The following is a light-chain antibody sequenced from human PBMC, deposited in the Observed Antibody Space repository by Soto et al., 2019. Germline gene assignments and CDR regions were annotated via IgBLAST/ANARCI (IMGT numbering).Light chain of an antibody. CDR2: DTS. CDR1: QSVEKY. Sequence: EVVLTQSPATLSLSPGERAILSCRASQSVEKYLVWYQQKPGQAPRLLIYDTSNRATGIPARFNGSGSETDFTLTISSLEPEDFAVYYCQQRKHWPPLTFGGGTKVELK. J-gene: IGKJ4*01. V-gene: IGKV3-11*01. CDR3: QQRKHWPPLT.